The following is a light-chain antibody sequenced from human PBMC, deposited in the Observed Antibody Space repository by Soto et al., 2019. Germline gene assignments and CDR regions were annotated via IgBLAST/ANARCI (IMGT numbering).Light chain of an antibody. CDR3: QPYNSYSRT. CDR2: KAS. V-gene: IGKV1-5*03. CDR1: QTISSW. J-gene: IGKJ1*01. Sequence: DIQMTQSPSTLSGSVGDRVTITCRASQTISSWLAWYQQKPGKAPNLLIYKASSLESGVPSRFSGSGSGTEFTLTISSLQPDDFATYYCQPYNSYSRTFGQGTKVDIK.